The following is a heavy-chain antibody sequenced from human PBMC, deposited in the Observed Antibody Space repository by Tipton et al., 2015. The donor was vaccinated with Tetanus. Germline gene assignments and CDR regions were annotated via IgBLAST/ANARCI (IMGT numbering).Heavy chain of an antibody. CDR2: VSDSGST. V-gene: IGHV4-30-4*01. J-gene: IGHJ6*02. CDR3: ARATPRGSYFVPSYSMDV. D-gene: IGHD3-10*01. CDR1: GGSINTGDYY. Sequence: TLSLTCNVSGGSINTGDYYWSWIRQPPGKGLEWIGYVSDSGSTYSNPSLRSRFIISVDTSKYQFSLILSSVTAADTAVNYCARATPRGSYFVPSYSMDVWGQGPSV.